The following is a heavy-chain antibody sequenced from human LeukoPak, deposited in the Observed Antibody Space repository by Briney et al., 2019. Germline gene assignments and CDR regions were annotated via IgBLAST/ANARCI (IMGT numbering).Heavy chain of an antibody. CDR1: GGSISSYY. J-gene: IGHJ5*02. V-gene: IGHV4-59*01. CDR3: ARGLVVAPDWFDP. CDR2: IYYSGST. Sequence: SETLSLTCTVSGGSISSYYWSWIRQPPGKGLEWIGYIYYSGSTNYNPSLKSRVTISVDTSKNQFSLKLSSVTAADTAGYYCARGLVVAPDWFDPWGQGTLVTVSS. D-gene: IGHD2-2*01.